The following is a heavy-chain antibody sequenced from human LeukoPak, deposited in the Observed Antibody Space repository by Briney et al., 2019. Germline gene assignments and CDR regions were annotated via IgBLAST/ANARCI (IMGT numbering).Heavy chain of an antibody. CDR3: ANFGSYMDV. J-gene: IGHJ6*03. Sequence: GGSLRLSCAASGFTFSSYEMNWVRQAPGKGLAWVSYISSSGSTIYYADSVKGRFTISRDNSKNTLYLQMNSLRAEDTAVYYCANFGSYMDVWGKGTTVTVSS. CDR1: GFTFSSYE. V-gene: IGHV3-48*03. D-gene: IGHD3-10*01. CDR2: ISSSGSTI.